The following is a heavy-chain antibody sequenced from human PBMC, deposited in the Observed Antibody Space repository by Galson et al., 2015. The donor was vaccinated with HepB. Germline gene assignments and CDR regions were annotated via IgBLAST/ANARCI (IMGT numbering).Heavy chain of an antibody. CDR3: ARLYSGSYFGFGGIDY. Sequence: SLRLSCAASGFTFSSYGMHWVRQAPGKGLEWVAVIWYDGSNKYYADSVKGRFTISRDNSKNTLYLQMNSLRAEDTAVYYCARLYSGSYFGFGGIDYWGQGTLVTVSS. J-gene: IGHJ4*02. D-gene: IGHD1-26*01. CDR2: IWYDGSNK. CDR1: GFTFSSYG. V-gene: IGHV3-33*08.